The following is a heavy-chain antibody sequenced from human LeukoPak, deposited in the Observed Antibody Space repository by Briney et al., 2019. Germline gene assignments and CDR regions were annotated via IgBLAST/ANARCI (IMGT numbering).Heavy chain of an antibody. J-gene: IGHJ6*03. CDR1: GYTFTGYY. V-gene: IGHV1-2*02. CDR3: ARDPGRGVWFGELNYYYMDV. CDR2: INPNSGAT. Sequence: AASVKVSCKASGYTFTGYYMHWVRQAPGQGLEWMGWINPNSGATNYAQKFQGRVTMTRDTSISTAYMELSRLRSDDTAVYYCARDPGRGVWFGELNYYYMDVWGKGTTVTVSS. D-gene: IGHD3-10*01.